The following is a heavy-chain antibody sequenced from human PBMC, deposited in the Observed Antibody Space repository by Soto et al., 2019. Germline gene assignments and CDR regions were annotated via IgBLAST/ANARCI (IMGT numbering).Heavy chain of an antibody. CDR2: IHYSGQPI. J-gene: IGHJ3*01. Sequence: PXRCLRLSSVACGFTFSTYRMYWIRQAPGQWLEWVSYIHYSGQPIFYADSLKGRFTIYTDNAKNSLSLQMSSLRAEESDVYYCARRASCWGQGTMVAVSS. D-gene: IGHD1-26*01. CDR1: GFTFSTYR. V-gene: IGHV3-48*01. CDR3: ARRASC.